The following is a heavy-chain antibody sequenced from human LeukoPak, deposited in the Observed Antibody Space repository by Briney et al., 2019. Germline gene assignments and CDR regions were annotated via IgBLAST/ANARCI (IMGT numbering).Heavy chain of an antibody. J-gene: IGHJ4*02. CDR1: GGSFSGYY. CDR2: INHSGST. V-gene: IGHV4-34*01. CDR3: ARGAVVVVTD. Sequence: SETLSLTCAVYGGSFSGYYWSWIRQPPGKGLEWIGEINHSGSTNYNPSLKSRVTISVDTSKNQFSLKLSSVTAADTAVYYCARGAVVVVTDWGQGTLVAVSS. D-gene: IGHD2-15*01.